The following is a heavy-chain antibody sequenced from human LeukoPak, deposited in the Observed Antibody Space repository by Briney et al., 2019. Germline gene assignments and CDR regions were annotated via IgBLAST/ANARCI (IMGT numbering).Heavy chain of an antibody. Sequence: PGGSLRLSCTASGFTFSNFAMSWVRQAPGKGLEWVSTITGGSGAKYHADSVKGRFTISRDNSKDTLYLQMHSLRAEDTAVYFCAKDTPLTTYTSGWSSNSFDYWGQGTLVAVSS. D-gene: IGHD6-19*01. CDR3: AKDTPLTTYTSGWSSNSFDY. CDR2: ITGGSGAK. CDR1: GFTFSNFA. V-gene: IGHV3-23*01. J-gene: IGHJ4*02.